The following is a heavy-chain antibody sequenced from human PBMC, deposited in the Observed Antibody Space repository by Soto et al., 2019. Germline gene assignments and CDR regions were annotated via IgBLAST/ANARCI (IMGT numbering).Heavy chain of an antibody. CDR1: GFTFSSYA. Sequence: GGSLRLSCAASGFTFSSYAMSWVRQAPGKGLEWVSAISGSGGSTYYADSVKGRFTISRDNAKNSLYLQMNSLRAEDTAVYYCEREGYEWLRLGAFDIWGQGTMVTVSS. D-gene: IGHD5-12*01. V-gene: IGHV3-23*01. CDR2: ISGSGGST. CDR3: EREGYEWLRLGAFDI. J-gene: IGHJ3*02.